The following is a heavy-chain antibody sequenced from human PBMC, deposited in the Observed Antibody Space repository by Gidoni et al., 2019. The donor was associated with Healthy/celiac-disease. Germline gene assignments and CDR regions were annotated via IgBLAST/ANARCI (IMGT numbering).Heavy chain of an antibody. Sequence: EVQLVESGGGLVQPGRSLRLSCAADGFTFDDYAMHWVRQAPGKGLEWVSGISWNSGSIGYADSVKGRFTISRDNAKNSLYLQMNSLRAEDTALYYCAKDKGSSWYHYYGMDVWGQGTTVTVSS. V-gene: IGHV3-9*01. CDR1: GFTFDDYA. CDR2: ISWNSGSI. CDR3: AKDKGSSWYHYYGMDV. J-gene: IGHJ6*02. D-gene: IGHD6-13*01.